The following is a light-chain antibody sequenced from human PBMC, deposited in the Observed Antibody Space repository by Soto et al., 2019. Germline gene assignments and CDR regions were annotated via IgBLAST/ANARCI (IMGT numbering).Light chain of an antibody. CDR1: MRDVGAYNL. CDR3: SSYTSKSSLI. V-gene: IGLV2-14*01. J-gene: IGLJ2*01. CDR2: EVR. Sequence: ALTQPASVSGSPGQSITISCAGTMRDVGAYNLVSWYQQHPGRAPQLIIYEVRNRPSGISFRFSGSKSGNTASLTISGLQAEDEADYYCSSYTSKSSLIFGGGTQLTVL.